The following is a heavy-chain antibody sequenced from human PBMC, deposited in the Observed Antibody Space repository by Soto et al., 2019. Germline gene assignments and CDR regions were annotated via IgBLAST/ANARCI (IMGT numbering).Heavy chain of an antibody. CDR2: IYYSGNT. CDR1: GGSISSYY. J-gene: IGHJ4*02. V-gene: IGHV4-59*01. CDR3: ANSGWTGGMDY. Sequence: SETLSLTCTVSGGSISSYYWSWIRQPPEKGLEWIGYIYYSGNTNYNPSLKSRVTISVDTSKNQFSLKLSSVTAADTAVYYCANSGWTGGMDYWGQGTLVTVS. D-gene: IGHD6-19*01.